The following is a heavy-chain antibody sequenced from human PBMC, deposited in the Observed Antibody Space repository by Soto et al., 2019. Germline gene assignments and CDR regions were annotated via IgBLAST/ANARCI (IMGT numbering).Heavy chain of an antibody. V-gene: IGHV1-18*01. CDR3: AKTPVLLLFGGWFDP. Sequence: VKVSCKAYGYRVTNCGIGWVLQAPGQGLEWMGWISSNNGDTNYAQKFQGRVTMTTDTSTSTAYMELRSLRSDDTAVYYCAKTPVLLLFGGWFDPWGQGTLVTVSS. D-gene: IGHD3-16*01. CDR1: GYRVTNCG. CDR2: ISSNNGDT. J-gene: IGHJ5*02.